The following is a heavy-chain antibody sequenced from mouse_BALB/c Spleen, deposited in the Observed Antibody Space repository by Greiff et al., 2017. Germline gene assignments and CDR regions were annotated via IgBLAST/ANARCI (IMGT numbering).Heavy chain of an antibody. CDR1: GFSLTSYG. CDR3: ARANSLLRLDGFAY. V-gene: IGHV2-9*02. J-gene: IGHJ3*01. D-gene: IGHD1-2*01. CDR2: IWAGGST. Sequence: VKLVESGPGLVAPSQSLSITCTVSGFSLTSYGVHWVRQPPGKGLEWLGVIWAGGSTNYNSALMSRLSISKDNSKSQVFLKMNSLQTDDTAMYYCARANSLLRLDGFAYWGQGTLVTVSA.